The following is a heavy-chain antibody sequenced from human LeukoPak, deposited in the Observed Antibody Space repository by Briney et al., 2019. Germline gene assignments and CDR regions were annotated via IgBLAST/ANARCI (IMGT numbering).Heavy chain of an antibody. CDR1: GYTFTSYD. Sequence: ASVKVSCKASGYTFTSYDINWVRQATGQGLEWMGWMNPNSGNTDYPQKFQGRVTMTRNTSISTAYMELSSLRSEDTAVYYCARVNVGGRLSRSYHKWPLDYWGQGTLVTVSS. V-gene: IGHV1-8*01. D-gene: IGHD1-26*01. CDR2: MNPNSGNT. CDR3: ARVNVGGRLSRSYHKWPLDY. J-gene: IGHJ4*02.